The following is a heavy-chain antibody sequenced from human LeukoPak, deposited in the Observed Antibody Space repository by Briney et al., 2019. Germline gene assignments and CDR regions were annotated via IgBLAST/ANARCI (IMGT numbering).Heavy chain of an antibody. V-gene: IGHV3-33*06. Sequence: GGSLRLSCAMSGFSFSNYGMHWVRQAPGKGLEWVAVIWNDGTYKYYADSVKGRFTISRDNSKNTLYLQMNSLRAEDTAVYYCAKPTRGSGSFLIDYWGQGILVTVSS. CDR1: GFSFSNYG. CDR2: IWNDGTYK. D-gene: IGHD1-26*01. J-gene: IGHJ4*02. CDR3: AKPTRGSGSFLIDY.